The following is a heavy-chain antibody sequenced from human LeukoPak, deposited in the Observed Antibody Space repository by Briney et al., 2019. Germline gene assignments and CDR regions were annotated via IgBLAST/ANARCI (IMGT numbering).Heavy chain of an antibody. J-gene: IGHJ4*02. CDR1: GFTFSSYE. Sequence: GGSLRLSCAASGFTFSSYEMNWVRQAPGKGREWVSYISSSGSTIYYADSVKGRFTISRDNAKNSLYLQMNSLRAEDTAVYYCARDLAVAEGDYWGQGTLVTVSS. D-gene: IGHD6-19*01. CDR3: ARDLAVAEGDY. CDR2: ISSSGSTI. V-gene: IGHV3-48*03.